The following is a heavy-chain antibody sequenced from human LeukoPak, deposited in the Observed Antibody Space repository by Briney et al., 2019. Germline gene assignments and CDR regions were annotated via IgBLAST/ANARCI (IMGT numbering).Heavy chain of an antibody. V-gene: IGHV4-59*08. Sequence: SETLSLTCTVSGGSTSSNSWSWMRQPPGKGLEWIGTYYNSGSTNYDPSLKSRATISVDTSKNQFSLKLSSVTAADTAVYYCVGGKEVLSFDNWGPGT. D-gene: IGHD3-16*01. CDR1: GGSTSSNS. J-gene: IGHJ3*02. CDR3: VGGKEVLSFDN. CDR2: YYNSGST.